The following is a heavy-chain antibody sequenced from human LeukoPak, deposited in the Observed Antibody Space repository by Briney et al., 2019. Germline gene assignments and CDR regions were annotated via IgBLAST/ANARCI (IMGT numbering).Heavy chain of an antibody. V-gene: IGHV4-39*07. CDR2: IYYSGST. CDR3: VRVSGSNLIFDY. CDR1: GGSISSSSYY. J-gene: IGHJ4*02. D-gene: IGHD6-13*01. Sequence: SETLSLTCTVSGGSISSSSYYWGWIRQPPGKGLEWIGSIYYSGSTYYNPSLKSRVTISVDTSKNQFSLKLSSVTAADTAVYYCVRVSGSNLIFDYWGQGTLVTVSS.